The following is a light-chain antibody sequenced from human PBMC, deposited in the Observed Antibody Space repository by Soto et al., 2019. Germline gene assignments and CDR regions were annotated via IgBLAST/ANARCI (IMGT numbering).Light chain of an antibody. CDR2: KAS. V-gene: IGKV1-5*03. CDR1: QSISSW. CDR3: QQAYT. J-gene: IGKJ2*01. Sequence: DIQMTQSPSTLSASVGDRVTITCRASQSISSWLAWYQQKPGRAPKLLIYKASTLESGVPSRFSGSGSGTEFTLTISGLQPDDFAPYYCQQAYTFGQGTKLEIK.